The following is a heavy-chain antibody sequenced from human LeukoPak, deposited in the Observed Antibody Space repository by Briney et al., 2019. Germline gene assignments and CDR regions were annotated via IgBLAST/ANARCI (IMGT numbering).Heavy chain of an antibody. J-gene: IGHJ6*04. V-gene: IGHV1-8*01. D-gene: IGHD6-19*01. Sequence: ASVKVSCKASGYTFTSYEINWVREATGQGLEWMGWMNTNSGNTGYAQKFQGRVTMTRNTSISTAYMELSSLRSDDPAVYYCARGRLLQWLVPYMGVWGKGTTVTVSS. CDR1: GYTFTSYE. CDR3: ARGRLLQWLVPYMGV. CDR2: MNTNSGNT.